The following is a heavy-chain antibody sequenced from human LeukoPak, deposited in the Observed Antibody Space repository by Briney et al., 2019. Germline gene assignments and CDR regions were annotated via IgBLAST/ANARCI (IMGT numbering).Heavy chain of an antibody. J-gene: IGHJ4*02. V-gene: IGHV1-8*03. CDR3: AREGLDY. CDR1: GYTFNNYD. CDR2: MNPNSGNT. Sequence: ASVKVSCKATGYTFNNYDINWVRQATGQGLEWMGYMNPNSGNTVYAQKFQGRITITSSTSINTAYMELSSLRFEDTAVYYCAREGLDYWGQGTLVTVSS.